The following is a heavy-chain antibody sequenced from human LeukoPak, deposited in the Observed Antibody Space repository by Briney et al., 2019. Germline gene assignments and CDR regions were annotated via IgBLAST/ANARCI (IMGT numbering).Heavy chain of an antibody. V-gene: IGHV3-23*01. Sequence: GGSLRLSCAASGFTFSSYAMSWVRQAPGKGLEWVSTISSSAGSSTYYADSVKGRFTISRDNSKNTLYLQMNSLRAEDTAVYYCAKGTRGAYSFDYWGQGTLVTVSS. D-gene: IGHD3-10*01. CDR2: ISSSAGSST. CDR1: GFTFSSYA. CDR3: AKGTRGAYSFDY. J-gene: IGHJ4*02.